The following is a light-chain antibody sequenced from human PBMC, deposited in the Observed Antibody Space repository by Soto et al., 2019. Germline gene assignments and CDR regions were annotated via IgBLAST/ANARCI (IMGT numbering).Light chain of an antibody. CDR3: QQRHTPPLT. CDR1: QSISRY. Sequence: DIQMTQSPSPLSASVGDRVTVTCRASQSISRYLNWYQQKPGNAPKLLIYAASNLQSGVPSRFSGSGSGTDFTLTISSLHPEDFATYFCQQRHTPPLTLGGGTKVDIK. J-gene: IGKJ4*01. V-gene: IGKV1-39*01. CDR2: AAS.